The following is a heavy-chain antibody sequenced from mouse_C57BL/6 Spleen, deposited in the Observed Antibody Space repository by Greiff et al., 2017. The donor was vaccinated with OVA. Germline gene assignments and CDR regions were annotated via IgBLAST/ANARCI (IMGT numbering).Heavy chain of an antibody. CDR2: IHPSDSDT. J-gene: IGHJ4*01. D-gene: IGHD6-1*01. Sequence: VQLQQPGAELVKPGASVKVSCKASGYTFTSYWMHWVKQRPGQGLEWIGRIHPSDSDTNYNQQFKGKATLTVDKSSSTAYMQLSSLTSAASAVYYCASSALYAMDYWGQGTSVPVSS. CDR1: GYTFTSYW. V-gene: IGHV1-74*01. CDR3: ASSALYAMDY.